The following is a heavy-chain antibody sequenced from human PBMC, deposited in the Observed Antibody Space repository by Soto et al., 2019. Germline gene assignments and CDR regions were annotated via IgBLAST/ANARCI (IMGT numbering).Heavy chain of an antibody. J-gene: IGHJ5*02. CDR2: IYYSGST. CDR1: GGSISSGDYY. CDR3: ARASSPLGSRGPQAWFDP. D-gene: IGHD3-10*01. V-gene: IGHV4-30-4*01. Sequence: PSETLSLTCTVSGGSISSGDYYWCRIRQPPGKGLEWVGYIYYSGSTYYNPSLKSRVTISVDTSKNQFSLKLSSVTAAATAVYYCARASSPLGSRGPQAWFDPWGQGTLVTVSS.